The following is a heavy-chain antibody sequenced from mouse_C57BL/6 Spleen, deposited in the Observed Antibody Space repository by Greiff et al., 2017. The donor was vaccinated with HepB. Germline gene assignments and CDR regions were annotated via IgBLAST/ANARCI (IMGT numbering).Heavy chain of an antibody. J-gene: IGHJ2*01. CDR2: IYPSDSET. D-gene: IGHD1-1*01. CDR1: GYTFTSYW. Sequence: QVQLQQPGAELVRPGSSVKLSCKASGYTFTSYWMDWVKQRPGQGLERIGNIYPSDSETHYNQKFKDKATLTVAKSSSTAYTQLSRLTSEDSAVYYCARGSSYFDYWGQGTTLTVSS. CDR3: ARGSSYFDY. V-gene: IGHV1-61*01.